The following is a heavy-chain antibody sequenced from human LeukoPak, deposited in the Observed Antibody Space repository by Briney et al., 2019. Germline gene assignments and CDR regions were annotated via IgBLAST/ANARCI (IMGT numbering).Heavy chain of an antibody. CDR1: GFTFSSHA. V-gene: IGHV3-30*04. Sequence: GGSLRLSCAASGFTFSSHAMHWVRQAPGKGLEWVAVISYDGSNKYYADSVKGRFTISRDNAKNTLYLQMNSLRAEDTAVYYCARGYSDSSTYYWYFDLWGRGTLVTVSS. CDR2: ISYDGSNK. CDR3: ARGYSDSSTYYWYFDL. D-gene: IGHD2/OR15-2a*01. J-gene: IGHJ2*01.